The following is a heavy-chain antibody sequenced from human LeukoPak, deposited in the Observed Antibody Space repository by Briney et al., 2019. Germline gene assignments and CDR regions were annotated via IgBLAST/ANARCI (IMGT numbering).Heavy chain of an antibody. CDR1: GGAISSYY. Sequence: SETLSLTCTVSGGAISSYYWSWIRQPPGKGLEWIGYIYYSGSTNYNPSLKSRVTISVDTSKNQFSLKLSSVTAADTAVYYCAREAAYKPTYYFDYWGQGTLVTVSS. CDR2: IYYSGST. D-gene: IGHD5-24*01. CDR3: AREAAYKPTYYFDY. J-gene: IGHJ4*02. V-gene: IGHV4-59*01.